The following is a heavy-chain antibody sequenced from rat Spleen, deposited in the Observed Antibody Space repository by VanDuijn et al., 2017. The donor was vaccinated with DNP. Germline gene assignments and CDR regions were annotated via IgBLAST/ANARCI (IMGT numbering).Heavy chain of an antibody. D-gene: IGHD1-10*01. J-gene: IGHJ2*01. V-gene: IGHV5-20*01. Sequence: EVQLVESGGGLMQPGRSMKLSCAASGFTFSNYGMAWVRQAPKKGLEWVAYINYDGSSTYYRDSVKGRFTISRDNAKSTLYLQMDSLRSEDTATYYCTTGQLLDYWGQGVMVTVSS. CDR1: GFTFSNYG. CDR2: INYDGSST. CDR3: TTGQLLDY.